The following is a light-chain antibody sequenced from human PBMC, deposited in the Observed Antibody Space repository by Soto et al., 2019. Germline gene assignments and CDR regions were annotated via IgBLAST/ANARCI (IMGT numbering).Light chain of an antibody. CDR1: QSVSGNS. J-gene: IGKJ3*01. CDR3: QQYGALPVT. Sequence: EVVLTQSPGTLSLSPGEGATLSCRASQSVSGNSLAWYQQKPGQAPRLLICSVSSRATGIPARFSGSGSGTDFTLTISRLEPEDFAVYYCQQYGALPVTFGPGITVDIK. CDR2: SVS. V-gene: IGKV3-20*01.